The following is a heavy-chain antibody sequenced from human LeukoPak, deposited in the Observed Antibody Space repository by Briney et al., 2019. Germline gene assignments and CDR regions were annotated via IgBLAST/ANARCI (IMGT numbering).Heavy chain of an antibody. V-gene: IGHV4-59*01. CDR2: IFYSGST. CDR3: ARGGRERVSRYYYFMDV. Sequence: SETLSLTCTVSGGSISSYYWSWIRQSPGKGLEWIGYIFYSGSTTYNPSLKSRVIISLDTSKNQFSLKLNSVTAADTAVYYCARGGRERVSRYYYFMDVWGKGTTVTVSS. J-gene: IGHJ6*03. D-gene: IGHD1-26*01. CDR1: GGSISSYY.